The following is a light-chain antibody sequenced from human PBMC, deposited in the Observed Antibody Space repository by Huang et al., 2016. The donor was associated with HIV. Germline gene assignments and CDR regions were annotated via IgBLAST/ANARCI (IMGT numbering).Light chain of an antibody. CDR3: QQSYTTPKYT. V-gene: IGKV1-39*01. Sequence: DIQMTQSPLSLSASVGDRVTITCRASQNIDNYSNWYQQKPGKAPKLLIFSASNLHSGVPSRFSGSASGPYFALTINGLQPDDFATYYCQQSYTTPKYTFGQGTNLDIK. CDR2: SAS. J-gene: IGKJ2*01. CDR1: QNIDNY.